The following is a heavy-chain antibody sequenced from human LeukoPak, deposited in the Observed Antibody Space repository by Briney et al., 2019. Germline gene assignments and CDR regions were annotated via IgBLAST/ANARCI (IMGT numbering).Heavy chain of an antibody. Sequence: AGGSLRLSCAASGFTFSTYGMHWVRQAPGKGLEWVAVIWYDGSNKYYADSVKGRFTISRDNSKNTLYLQMNSLRAEDTAVYYCAREDYYDSNGFDYWGQGTLVTVSS. CDR1: GFTFSTYG. D-gene: IGHD3-22*01. V-gene: IGHV3-33*01. J-gene: IGHJ4*02. CDR2: IWYDGSNK. CDR3: AREDYYDSNGFDY.